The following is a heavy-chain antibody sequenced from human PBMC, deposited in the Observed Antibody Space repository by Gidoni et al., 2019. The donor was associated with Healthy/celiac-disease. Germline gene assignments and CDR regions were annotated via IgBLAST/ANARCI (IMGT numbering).Heavy chain of an antibody. CDR1: GGSFRGYY. J-gene: IGHJ4*02. CDR2: INHSGNT. D-gene: IGHD3-22*01. Sequence: QVQLQQWGAGLLKPSETLSLTCAVYGGSFRGYYWSWIRQPPGKGLEWIGEINHSGNTNYNPSLKSRVTISVDTSKNQFSLKLSSVTAADTAVYYCARGLPRYYYDSSGPKDYWGQGTLVTVSS. CDR3: ARGLPRYYYDSSGPKDY. V-gene: IGHV4-34*01.